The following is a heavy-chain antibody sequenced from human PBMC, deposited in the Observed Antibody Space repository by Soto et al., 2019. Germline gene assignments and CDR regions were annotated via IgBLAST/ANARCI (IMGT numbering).Heavy chain of an antibody. V-gene: IGHV4-31*03. D-gene: IGHD3-3*01. CDR2: IYYSGST. CDR1: GGSISSGGYY. Sequence: SETLSLTCTVSGGSISSGGYYWSWIRQHPGKGLEWIEYIYYSGSTYYNPSLKSRVTISVDTSKNQFSLKLSSVTAADTAVYYCARSIKDYDFWSGYYIDYWGQGTLVTVSS. CDR3: ARSIKDYDFWSGYYIDY. J-gene: IGHJ4*02.